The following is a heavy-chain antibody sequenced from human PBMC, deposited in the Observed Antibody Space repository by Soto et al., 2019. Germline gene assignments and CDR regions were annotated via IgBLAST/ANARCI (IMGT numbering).Heavy chain of an antibody. D-gene: IGHD1-1*01. Sequence: GESLKISCKGSGYSFTSYWISWVRQMPGKGLEWMGRIDPSDSYTNYSPSFQGHVTISADKSISTAYLQWSSLKASDTAMYYCARLQGAIPGYYYYGMDVWGQGTTVTVSS. CDR1: GYSFTSYW. V-gene: IGHV5-10-1*01. CDR3: ARLQGAIPGYYYYGMDV. J-gene: IGHJ6*02. CDR2: IDPSDSYT.